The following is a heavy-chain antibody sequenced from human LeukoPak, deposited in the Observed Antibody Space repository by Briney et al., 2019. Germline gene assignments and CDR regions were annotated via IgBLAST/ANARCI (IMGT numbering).Heavy chain of an antibody. V-gene: IGHV1-69*13. J-gene: IGHJ4*02. CDR3: ARDRGEYSYAYDY. CDR2: IIPIFGTA. Sequence: SVKVSCKASGGTFSSYAISWVRQAPGQGLEWMGGIIPIFGTANYAQKFQGRVTITADESTSTAYMELSSLRSEDTAVYYCARDRGEYSYAYDYWGQGTLITVSS. D-gene: IGHD5-18*01. CDR1: GGTFSSYA.